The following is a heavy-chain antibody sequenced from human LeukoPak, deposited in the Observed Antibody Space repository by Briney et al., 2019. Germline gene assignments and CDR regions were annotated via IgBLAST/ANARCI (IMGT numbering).Heavy chain of an antibody. J-gene: IGHJ4*02. Sequence: ASVKVSCKASGYTFTSYAMHWVRQAPGQRLEWMGWINAGNGNTKYSQKFQGRVTITRDTSASTAYMELSSLRSEDTAVYYCARGSTRSSGWYFYFDYWGQGTLVIVSS. CDR1: GYTFTSYA. CDR3: ARGSTRSSGWYFYFDY. CDR2: INAGNGNT. D-gene: IGHD6-19*01. V-gene: IGHV1-3*01.